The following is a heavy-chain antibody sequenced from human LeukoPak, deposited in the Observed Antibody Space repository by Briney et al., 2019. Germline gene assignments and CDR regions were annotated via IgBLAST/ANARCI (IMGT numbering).Heavy chain of an antibody. Sequence: PSETLSLTCTVSGGSISGYYWSWIRQPPGKGLEWIGYIYYSGSTNYNPSLRSRVTISVDTSKNQFSLKLSSVTAADTAVYYCARSGVGPPVTEPFDYWGQGTLVIVFS. J-gene: IGHJ4*02. CDR2: IYYSGST. D-gene: IGHD3-10*01. CDR3: ARSGVGPPVTEPFDY. CDR1: GGSISGYY. V-gene: IGHV4-59*01.